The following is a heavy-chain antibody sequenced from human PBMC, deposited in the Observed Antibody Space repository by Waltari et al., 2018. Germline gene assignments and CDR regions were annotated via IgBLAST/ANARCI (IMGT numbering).Heavy chain of an antibody. CDR2: IYWDDDK. Sequence: QITLKESGPTLVKPTQTLTLTCTFSGFSLSTSGVGVGWIRQPPGKALEWLALIYWDDDKRYRPSLKSRLTITKDTAKNQVVLTMTNMDPVDTATYYCAHSGKSSGWWGEEFDYWGQGTLVTVSS. D-gene: IGHD6-19*01. CDR1: GFSLSTSGVG. J-gene: IGHJ4*02. CDR3: AHSGKSSGWWGEEFDY. V-gene: IGHV2-5*02.